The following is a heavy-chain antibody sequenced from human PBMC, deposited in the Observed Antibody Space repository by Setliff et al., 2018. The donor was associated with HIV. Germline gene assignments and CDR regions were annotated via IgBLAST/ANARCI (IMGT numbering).Heavy chain of an antibody. CDR3: TRDPTPKELWFFSGYYSDY. D-gene: IGHD3-10*01. Sequence: GGSLRLSCVVSGLTFSTSAMSWVRQGPGKGLHWVANIKQDGSEKYYVDSVKGRFTISRDNSKNMLYLQMNSLSADDTAVYYCTRDPTPKELWFFSGYYSDYWGQGTLVTVSS. CDR2: IKQDGSEK. J-gene: IGHJ4*02. CDR1: GLTFSTSA. V-gene: IGHV3-7*01.